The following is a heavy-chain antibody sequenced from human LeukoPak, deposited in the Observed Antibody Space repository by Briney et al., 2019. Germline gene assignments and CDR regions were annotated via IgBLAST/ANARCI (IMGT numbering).Heavy chain of an antibody. CDR1: GYTFTSYG. CDR3: ARDGTDYGDYSNWFDP. Sequence: ASVKVSCKASGYTFTSYGISWVRQAPGQGLEWMGWISAYNGNTNYAQKLQGRVTMTTDTSTSTAYMELRSLRSDDTAVYYCARDGTDYGDYSNWFDPWGQGTLATVSS. V-gene: IGHV1-18*01. D-gene: IGHD4-17*01. CDR2: ISAYNGNT. J-gene: IGHJ5*02.